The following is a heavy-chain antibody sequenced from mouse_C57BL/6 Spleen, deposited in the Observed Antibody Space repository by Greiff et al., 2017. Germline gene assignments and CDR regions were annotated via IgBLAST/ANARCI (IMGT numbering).Heavy chain of an antibody. Sequence: VQLQQSGAELARPGASVKMSCKASGYTFTSYTMHWVKQRPGQGLEWIGYINPSSGYTKYNQKFKDKATLTADKSSSTAYMQLSSLTSEDSAVYYCARAEGLGYAMDYWGQGTSVTVSS. D-gene: IGHD6-1*01. CDR2: INPSSGYT. CDR1: GYTFTSYT. CDR3: ARAEGLGYAMDY. V-gene: IGHV1-4*01. J-gene: IGHJ4*01.